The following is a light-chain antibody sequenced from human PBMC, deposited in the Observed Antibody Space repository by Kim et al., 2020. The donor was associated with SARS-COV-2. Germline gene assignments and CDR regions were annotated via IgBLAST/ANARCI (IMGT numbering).Light chain of an antibody. CDR3: QQYDNWPPIFT. J-gene: IGKJ3*01. CDR1: QSVGTN. CDR2: GAS. V-gene: IGKV3-15*01. Sequence: PGERATLSCRASQSVGTNLAWYQQKTGQAPRLVIYGASTRATGIPARISGSGSGTEFTLTISSLQSEDLAVYYCQQYDNWPPIFTFGPGTKVDIK.